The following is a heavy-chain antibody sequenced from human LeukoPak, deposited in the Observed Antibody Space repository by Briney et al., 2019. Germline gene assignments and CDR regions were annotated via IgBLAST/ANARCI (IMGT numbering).Heavy chain of an antibody. D-gene: IGHD5-18*01. J-gene: IGHJ4*02. CDR2: VKSQTHGGTS. CDR3: STEGYPYGYHSLGY. CDR1: GVTFSDAW. Sequence: GGSLRLSCAASGVTFSDAWMNWVRQAAGKGLEWIGRVKSQTHGGTSDYAAPVKGRFTISRDDSKNTLFLQMNSLKTEDTAVYFCSTEGYPYGYHSLGYWGQGTLVTVSS. V-gene: IGHV3-15*01.